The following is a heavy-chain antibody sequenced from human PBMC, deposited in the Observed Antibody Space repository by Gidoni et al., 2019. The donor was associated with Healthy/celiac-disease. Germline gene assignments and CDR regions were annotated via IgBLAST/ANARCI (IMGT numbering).Heavy chain of an antibody. J-gene: IGHJ4*02. D-gene: IGHD3-10*01. Sequence: EVQLVESGGGLVQPGGSLRLSCAASGCTFSSDSMNWVRQAPGKGLEWGSYLSSSSSTIYYADSVKGRFTISRDNAKNSLYLQMNSLRDEDTAVYYCARAFHYYGSGSYYNEWIDYWGQGTLVTVSS. CDR2: LSSSSSTI. V-gene: IGHV3-48*02. CDR1: GCTFSSDS. CDR3: ARAFHYYGSGSYYNEWIDY.